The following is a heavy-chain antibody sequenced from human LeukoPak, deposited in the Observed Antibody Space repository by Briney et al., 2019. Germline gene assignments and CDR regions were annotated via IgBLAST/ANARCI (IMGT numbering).Heavy chain of an antibody. V-gene: IGHV3-53*01. CDR1: GLSISDNY. Sequence: GGSLRLSCAASGLSISDNYMSWVRQAPGKGLEWVSIIHSGGNIYYADSVKGRFTVSRDNSKNTLYLQMNSLRAEDTAVYYCARDLAAGEHFYFDLWGRGALVTVSS. CDR2: IHSGGNI. D-gene: IGHD7-27*01. J-gene: IGHJ2*01. CDR3: ARDLAAGEHFYFDL.